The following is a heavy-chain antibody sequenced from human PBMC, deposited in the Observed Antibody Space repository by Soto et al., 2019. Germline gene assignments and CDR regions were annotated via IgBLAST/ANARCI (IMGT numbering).Heavy chain of an antibody. CDR1: GYIFTNYY. D-gene: IGHD6-13*01. J-gene: IGHJ4*02. Sequence: QVQLVQSGAEVKKPGASVKVSCKASGYIFTNYYIHWVRQAPGQGLEWMAIINPLPTSGSTNYAQKFQGRVTVTRDTSTSTVFLELSSLRSYDTAVYFFARDLAAAAYWGQGTLVTVSS. CDR2: INPLPTSGST. CDR3: ARDLAAAAY. V-gene: IGHV1-46*01.